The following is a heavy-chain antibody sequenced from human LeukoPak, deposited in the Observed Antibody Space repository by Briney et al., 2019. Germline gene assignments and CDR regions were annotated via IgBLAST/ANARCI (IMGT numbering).Heavy chain of an antibody. CDR3: ARGDLGGYSYRLDY. Sequence: ASVKVSCKASGYTFTSYYLHWVRQAPGQGLEWMGIISPSAGSTRYAQKFQGRVTITTDESTSTAYMELSSLRSEDTAVYYCARGDLGGYSYRLDYWGQGTLVTVSS. CDR2: ISPSAGST. J-gene: IGHJ4*02. D-gene: IGHD5-18*01. CDR1: GYTFTSYY. V-gene: IGHV1-46*01.